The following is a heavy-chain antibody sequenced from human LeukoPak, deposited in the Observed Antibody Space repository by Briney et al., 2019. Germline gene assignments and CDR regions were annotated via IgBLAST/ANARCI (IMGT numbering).Heavy chain of an antibody. CDR3: ARCGTVWTD. CDR2: MRVDGGMK. CDR1: GFTFSNDW. D-gene: IGHD1-26*01. V-gene: IGHV3-7*01. Sequence: PGGSLRLSRAASGFTFSNDWMSWVRQAPGKGLEWVANMRVDGGMKYYPDSVKGRLTISRDNTKNILYLEMNSLRAEDTGLYYCARCGTVWTDWGQGTLVTVSS. J-gene: IGHJ4*02.